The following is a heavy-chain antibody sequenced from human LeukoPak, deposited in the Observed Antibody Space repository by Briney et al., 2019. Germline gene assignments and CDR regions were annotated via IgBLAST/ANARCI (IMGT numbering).Heavy chain of an antibody. Sequence: GGSLRLSCAASGFTFSTSGMHWFRQAPGKGLEWVAFIRYDGSSKYFADSVKGRFTISRDNSKDTLYLQMTSLRAEDTAVYYCAKGLTFGFDYWGQGTLVTVSS. CDR2: IRYDGSSK. D-gene: IGHD3-16*01. CDR1: GFTFSTSG. V-gene: IGHV3-30*02. CDR3: AKGLTFGFDY. J-gene: IGHJ4*02.